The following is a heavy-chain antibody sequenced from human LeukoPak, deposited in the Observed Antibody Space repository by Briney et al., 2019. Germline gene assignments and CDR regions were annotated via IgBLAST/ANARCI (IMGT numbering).Heavy chain of an antibody. V-gene: IGHV4-59*08. Sequence: SETLSLTCTVSGASINSYYWSWIRQPPGKGLEWIGYGHYSGTTNYNASLRSRVTISVDTSKNQFPLKLSSVTAADTAVYYCAKRGGYPGTFDSWGQGTLVTVSS. CDR1: GASINSYY. D-gene: IGHD3-22*01. J-gene: IGHJ4*02. CDR3: AKRGGYPGTFDS. CDR2: GHYSGTT.